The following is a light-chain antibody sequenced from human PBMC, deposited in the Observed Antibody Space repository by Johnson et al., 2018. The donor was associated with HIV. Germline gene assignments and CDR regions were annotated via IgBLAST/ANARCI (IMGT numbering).Light chain of an antibody. CDR1: YSNIGNNY. V-gene: IGLV1-51*01. CDR3: GTWDSSLSAYV. Sequence: QSVLTQPPSVSAAPGQKVTISCSGSYSNIGNNYVSWYQQVPGTAPKLLIYDNDKRPSGIPDRFSGSKSGTSATLGITGLQTGDEADYYCGTWDSSLSAYVIGTGTKVTVL. J-gene: IGLJ1*01. CDR2: DND.